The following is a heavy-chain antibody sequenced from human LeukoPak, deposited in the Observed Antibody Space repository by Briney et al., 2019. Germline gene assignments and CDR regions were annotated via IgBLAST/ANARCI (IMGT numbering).Heavy chain of an antibody. J-gene: IGHJ4*02. CDR3: ASTNLLGYCSSTSCDFDY. V-gene: IGHV5-51*01. CDR1: GYSFTSYW. CDR2: IYPGDSDT. D-gene: IGHD2-2*01. Sequence: GESLKISCKGSGYSFTSYWIGWVRQMPGKGLEWMGIIYPGDSDTRYSPSFQGQVTSSADKSISTACLQWSSLKASDTAMYYCASTNLLGYCSSTSCDFDYWGQGTLVTVSS.